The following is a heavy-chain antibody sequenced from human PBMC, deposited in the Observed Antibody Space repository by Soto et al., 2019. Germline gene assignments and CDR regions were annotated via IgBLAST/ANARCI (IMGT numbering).Heavy chain of an antibody. V-gene: IGHV1-69*13. Sequence: SVKVSCKASGGTFSSYAISWVRQAPGQGLEWMGGIIPIFGTANYAQKFQGRVTITADESTSTAYMELSSLRSEDTAVYYCARAVGTMIGYYYYGMDVWGQGTTGTVAS. CDR3: ARAVGTMIGYYYYGMDV. CDR1: GGTFSSYA. J-gene: IGHJ6*02. D-gene: IGHD3-22*01. CDR2: IIPIFGTA.